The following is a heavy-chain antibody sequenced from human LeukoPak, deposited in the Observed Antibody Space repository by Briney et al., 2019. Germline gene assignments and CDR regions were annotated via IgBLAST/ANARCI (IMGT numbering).Heavy chain of an antibody. V-gene: IGHV1-69*13. D-gene: IGHD4-23*01. CDR2: IIPIFGTA. CDR1: GYTFISYY. J-gene: IGHJ5*02. Sequence: SVKVSCKASGYTFISYYMHWVRQAPGQGLEWMGGIIPIFGTANYAQKFQGRVTITADESTSTAYMELSSLRSEDTAVYYCALKAAGGNSGGMVFDPWGQGTLVTVSS. CDR3: ALKAAGGNSGGMVFDP.